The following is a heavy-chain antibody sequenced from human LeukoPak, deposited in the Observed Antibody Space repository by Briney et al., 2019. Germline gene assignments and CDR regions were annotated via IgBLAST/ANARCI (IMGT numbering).Heavy chain of an antibody. CDR1: GGSISSSSYY. CDR2: IYYSGST. V-gene: IGHV4-39*01. J-gene: IGHJ5*02. CDR3: ARHEVAGTDWFDP. Sequence: SETLSLTCTVSGGSISSSSYYWGWIRRPPGKGLEWIGSIYYSGSTYYNPSLKSRVTISVDTSKNQFSLKLSSVTAADTAVYYCARHEVAGTDWFDPWGQGTLVTVSS. D-gene: IGHD6-19*01.